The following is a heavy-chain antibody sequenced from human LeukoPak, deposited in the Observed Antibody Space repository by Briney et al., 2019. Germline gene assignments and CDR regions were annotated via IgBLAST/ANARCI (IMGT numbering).Heavy chain of an antibody. J-gene: IGHJ4*02. V-gene: IGHV4-38-2*02. CDR2: IYHSGST. CDR3: ARELLSGDPSIGN. CDR1: GYSISNGYY. Sequence: SETLSLTCTVSGYSISNGYYWGWIWQPPGKGLEWIGNIYHSGSTYYNPSLKSRVTISVDTSKNQFSLKLSSVTAADTAVYYCARELLSGDPSIGNWGQGTLVTVSS. D-gene: IGHD7-27*01.